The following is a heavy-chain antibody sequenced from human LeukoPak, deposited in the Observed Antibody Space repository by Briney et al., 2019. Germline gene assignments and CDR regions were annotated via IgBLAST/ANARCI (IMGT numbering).Heavy chain of an antibody. J-gene: IGHJ4*02. CDR3: AKSRGVAGFDY. V-gene: IGHV3-23*01. Sequence: GGSLRLSCAASGFTFSNYAMSWVRQAPGKGLEWVSAISGSGDSTYYADSVKGRFTISRDNSKNTLYLQMNSLRAEDTAVYYRAKSRGVAGFDYWGQGTLVTVSS. CDR2: ISGSGDST. D-gene: IGHD6-19*01. CDR1: GFTFSNYA.